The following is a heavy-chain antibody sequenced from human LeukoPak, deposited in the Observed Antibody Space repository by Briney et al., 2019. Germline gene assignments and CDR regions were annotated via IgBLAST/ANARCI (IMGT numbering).Heavy chain of an antibody. V-gene: IGHV3-23*01. J-gene: IGHJ3*02. Sequence: GGSLRLSCAASGFTFSSYAMSWVRQAPGKGLECISGFSGSGGSTYYADSVKGRFTISRDNSKNTLYLQMNSLRAEDTAVYYCAKDRWTEVDAFDIWGQGTMVTVSS. D-gene: IGHD1-1*01. CDR3: AKDRWTEVDAFDI. CDR1: GFTFSSYA. CDR2: FSGSGGST.